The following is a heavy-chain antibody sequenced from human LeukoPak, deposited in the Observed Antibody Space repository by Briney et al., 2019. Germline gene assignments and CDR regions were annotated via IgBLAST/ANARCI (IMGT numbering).Heavy chain of an antibody. V-gene: IGHV4-39*01. CDR2: IYYSGST. D-gene: IGHD1-26*01. CDR3: ARRPEWGPVIFDY. J-gene: IGHJ4*02. CDR1: GGSISSSSYY. Sequence: KSSETLSLTCTVSGGSISSSSYYWGWIRQPPGKGLEWIGSIYYSGSTYYNPSLKSRVTISVDTSKNQFSLKLSSVTAADTAVYYCARRPEWGPVIFDYWGQGTLVTVSP.